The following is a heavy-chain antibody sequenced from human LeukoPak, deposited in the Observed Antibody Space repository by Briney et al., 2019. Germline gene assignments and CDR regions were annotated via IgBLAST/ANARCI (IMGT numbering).Heavy chain of an antibody. CDR2: ISAYNGNT. D-gene: IGHD3-22*01. CDR3: ARLIVVVDDYYFDY. Sequence: ASGKVSCKASGNTFTSYGISWVRQAPGQGLEWMGWISAYNGNTNYAQKLQGRVTMTTDTSTSTAYMELRSLRSDDTAVYYCARLIVVVDDYYFDYWGQGTLVTVSS. CDR1: GNTFTSYG. J-gene: IGHJ4*02. V-gene: IGHV1-18*01.